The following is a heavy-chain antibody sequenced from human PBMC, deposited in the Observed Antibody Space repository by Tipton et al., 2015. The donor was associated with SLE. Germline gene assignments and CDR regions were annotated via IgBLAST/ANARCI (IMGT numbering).Heavy chain of an antibody. V-gene: IGHV4-39*01. CDR2: IYFSVQT. Sequence: TLSLTCNVSGVSISRCSYYWGWIRQTPGKGLEWIGSIYFSVQTHYNPSLQSRVTVFVDTSKNQFSLKLTSATAADTALYFCASGRQTIDYWGRGTLVTVSS. CDR3: ASGRQTIDY. J-gene: IGHJ4*02. D-gene: IGHD6-25*01. CDR1: GVSISRCSYY.